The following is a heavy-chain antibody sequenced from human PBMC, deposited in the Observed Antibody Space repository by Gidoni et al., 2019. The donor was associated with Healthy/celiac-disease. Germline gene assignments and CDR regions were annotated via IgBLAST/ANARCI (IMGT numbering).Heavy chain of an antibody. CDR1: GFTFSSYG. Sequence: QVQLVESGGGVVQPGRSLRLSCAASGFTFSSYGMHWVRQAPGKGLEWVAVISYDGSNKYYADSVKGRFTISRDNSKNTLYLQMNSLRAEDTAVYYCAKPVDGGYFDYWGQGTLVTVSS. V-gene: IGHV3-30*18. CDR2: ISYDGSNK. CDR3: AKPVDGGYFDY. J-gene: IGHJ4*02.